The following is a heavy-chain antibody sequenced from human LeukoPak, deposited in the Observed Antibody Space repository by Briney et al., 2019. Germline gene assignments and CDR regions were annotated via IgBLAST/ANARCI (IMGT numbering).Heavy chain of an antibody. V-gene: IGHV5-51*01. CDR2: IYPGDSDT. J-gene: IGHJ4*02. Sequence: GESLKISCKGSGYSFTSYWIGWVRQMPGKGLEWMGIIYPGDSDTRYSPSFQGQVTISADKSISTAYLQWSSLKASDTAMYYCARLYRGYSYGYPYYFDYWGQGTLVTASS. CDR1: GYSFTSYW. CDR3: ARLYRGYSYGYPYYFDY. D-gene: IGHD5-18*01.